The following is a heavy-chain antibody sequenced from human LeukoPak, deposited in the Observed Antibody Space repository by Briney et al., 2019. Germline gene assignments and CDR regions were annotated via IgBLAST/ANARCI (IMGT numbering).Heavy chain of an antibody. Sequence: GGSLRLSXAASGFTFSSYAMSWVRQAPGKGLEWVSAISGSGGSTYYADSVKGRFTISRYNSKNTLYLQMNSLRAEDTAVYYCAKDPGDTAILFDYWGQGTLVTVSS. CDR1: GFTFSSYA. CDR2: ISGSGGST. J-gene: IGHJ4*02. V-gene: IGHV3-23*01. CDR3: AKDPGDTAILFDY. D-gene: IGHD5-18*01.